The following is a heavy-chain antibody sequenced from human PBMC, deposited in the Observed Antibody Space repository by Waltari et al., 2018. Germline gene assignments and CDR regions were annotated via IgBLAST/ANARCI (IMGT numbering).Heavy chain of an antibody. J-gene: IGHJ5*02. CDR3: ARGSSGSNWFET. Sequence: EVQLLESGGGLEQPGGSLRLSCAASGFTFNTYDMTWVRQAPGKGREWVSSISGSSYTYYADSVKGRFTVSRDNSKNMLYLQMNSLRAEDTAIYYCARGSSGSNWFETWGQGTLVTVSS. CDR1: GFTFNTYD. CDR2: ISGSSYT. D-gene: IGHD3-22*01. V-gene: IGHV3-23*01.